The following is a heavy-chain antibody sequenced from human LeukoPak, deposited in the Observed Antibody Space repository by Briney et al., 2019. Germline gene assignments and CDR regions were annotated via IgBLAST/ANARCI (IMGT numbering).Heavy chain of an antibody. Sequence: PSETLSLTCAVYGGSFSGYYWSWIRQPPGKGLEWIGYIYYSGSTNYNPSLKSRVTISVDTSKNQFSLKLSSVTAADTAVYYCAREYGPHYDSSGYWAFDIWGQGTMVTVSS. J-gene: IGHJ3*02. CDR2: IYYSGST. CDR3: AREYGPHYDSSGYWAFDI. V-gene: IGHV4-59*01. D-gene: IGHD3-22*01. CDR1: GGSFSGYY.